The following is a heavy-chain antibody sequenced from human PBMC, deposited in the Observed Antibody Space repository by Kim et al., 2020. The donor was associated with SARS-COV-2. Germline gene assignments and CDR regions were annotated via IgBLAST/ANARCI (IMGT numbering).Heavy chain of an antibody. V-gene: IGHV4-34*01. J-gene: IGHJ4*02. CDR1: GGSFSGYY. CDR3: ARGRAAAGNY. CDR2: INHSGST. Sequence: SETLSLTCAVYGGSFSGYYWSWIRQPPGKGLEWIGEINHSGSTNYNPSLKSRVTISVDTSKNQFSLKLSSVTAADTAVYYCARGRAAAGNYWGQGTLVTVSS. D-gene: IGHD6-13*01.